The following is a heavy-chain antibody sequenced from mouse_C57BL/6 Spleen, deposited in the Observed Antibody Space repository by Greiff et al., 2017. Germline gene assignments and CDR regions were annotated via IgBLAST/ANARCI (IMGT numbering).Heavy chain of an antibody. J-gene: IGHJ2*01. CDR3: ARLGYYDYVYFDY. CDR2: INPNNGGT. CDR1: GYTFTDYN. D-gene: IGHD2-4*01. Sequence: EVQLQQSGPELVKPGASVKIPCKASGYTFTDYNMDWVKQSHGKSLEWIGDINPNNGGTSYNQKFKGKATLTVDKSSSTAYMELRSLTSEDTAVYYGARLGYYDYVYFDYWGQGTTLTVSS. V-gene: IGHV1-18*01.